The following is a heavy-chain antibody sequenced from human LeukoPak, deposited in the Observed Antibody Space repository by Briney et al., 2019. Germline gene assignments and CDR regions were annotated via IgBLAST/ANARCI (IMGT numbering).Heavy chain of an antibody. J-gene: IGHJ4*02. Sequence: ASVKVSCKASGGTFTNYAISWVRQAPGQGLEWVGLINPNGGSTGYAQRFQGRVTVTTDTSTSTVYMELNSLGSEDTAVYYCARERRAWGEDFWGQGTLVTVSS. D-gene: IGHD3-16*01. CDR1: GGTFTNYA. V-gene: IGHV1-46*01. CDR3: ARERRAWGEDF. CDR2: INPNGGST.